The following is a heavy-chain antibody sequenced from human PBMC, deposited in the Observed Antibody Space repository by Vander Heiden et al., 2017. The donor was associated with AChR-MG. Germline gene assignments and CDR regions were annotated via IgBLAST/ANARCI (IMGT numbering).Heavy chain of an antibody. CDR3: AKVSTRGYSYASGWFDP. CDR1: GFTFDDYA. J-gene: IGHJ5*02. V-gene: IGHV3-9*01. Sequence: EVQLVESGGGLVQPGRSLRLSCAASGFTFDDYAMHWVRQAPGKGLEWVSGISWNSGSIGYADSVKGRFTISRDNAKNSLYLQMNSLRAEDTALYYCAKVSTRGYSYASGWFDPWGQGTLVTVSS. D-gene: IGHD5-18*01. CDR2: ISWNSGSI.